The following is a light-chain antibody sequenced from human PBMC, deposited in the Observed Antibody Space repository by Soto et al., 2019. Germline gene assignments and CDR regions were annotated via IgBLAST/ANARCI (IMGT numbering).Light chain of an antibody. Sequence: EIVIPQSPATLSVSPGERATLSCMASQSVSSYLAWYQQKPGQAPRLLIYDASNRATGIPARFSGSGSGTDFTLTISSLEPEDFAVYYCQQRSNWPITFGQGTRLEIK. J-gene: IGKJ5*01. CDR1: QSVSSY. V-gene: IGKV3-11*01. CDR2: DAS. CDR3: QQRSNWPIT.